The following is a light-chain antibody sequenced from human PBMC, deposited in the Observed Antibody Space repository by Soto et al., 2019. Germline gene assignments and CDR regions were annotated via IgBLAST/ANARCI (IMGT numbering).Light chain of an antibody. V-gene: IGLV1-44*01. J-gene: IGLJ1*01. CDR3: AAWDGSLNVYV. CDR1: SSNIGSNS. CDR2: TNN. Sequence: QSVLTQPPSASGTPGQRVTISCSGSSSNIGSNSVNWYQQLPRTAPKVLIYTNNQRPSGVPDRFSGSKSGTSASLAISGLQCEDEADYYCAAWDGSLNVYVFGTGTKVTVL.